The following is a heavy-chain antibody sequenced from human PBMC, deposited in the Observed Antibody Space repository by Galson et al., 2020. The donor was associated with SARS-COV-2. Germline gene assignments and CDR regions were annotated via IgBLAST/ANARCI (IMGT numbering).Heavy chain of an antibody. V-gene: IGHV3-53*01. CDR3: ATGSL. CDR1: EFTVSRNH. CDR2: IYSDERR. Sequence: GGSLRLSCATPEFTVSRNHMSWVRQAPGKGLEWVAVIYSDERRYYADSVKGRFSITRDKPNDTLFLGMKGLRVEDTAVYYCATGSLWGQGALVTVSS. J-gene: IGHJ4*02. D-gene: IGHD1-26*01.